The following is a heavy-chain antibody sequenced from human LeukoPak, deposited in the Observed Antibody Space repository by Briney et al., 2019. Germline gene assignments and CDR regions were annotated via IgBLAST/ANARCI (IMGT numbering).Heavy chain of an antibody. CDR1: GFTFTTYA. CDR2: ISGSGDAT. V-gene: IGHV3-23*01. D-gene: IGHD1-1*01. Sequence: GGSLRLSCAASGFTFTTYAMTWVRRAPGLRLEWVSAISGSGDATYYADSVKGRFTISRDNSENTVYLQVSSLRAEDTAVYYCARLSGTSGTTSRVLHYWGQGALVTVSS. CDR3: ARLSGTSGTTSRVLHY. J-gene: IGHJ4*02.